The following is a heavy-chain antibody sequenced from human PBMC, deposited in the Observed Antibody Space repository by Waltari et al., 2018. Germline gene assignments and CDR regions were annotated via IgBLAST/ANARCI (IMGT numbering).Heavy chain of an antibody. V-gene: IGHV4-4*02. CDR3: ARDPERGVTYDGY. CDR1: GGSISTSNW. Sequence: QVQLQESGPGLVKPSGTLSLTCAVSGGSISTSNWWSWVRQPPGTGLEWIGEIYHCGSTNYTQSIKCRVTISVDKSKNQFSLKLSSVTAADTAVYYCARDPERGVTYDGYWGQGTLVTVSS. CDR2: IYHCGST. J-gene: IGHJ4*02. D-gene: IGHD3-10*01.